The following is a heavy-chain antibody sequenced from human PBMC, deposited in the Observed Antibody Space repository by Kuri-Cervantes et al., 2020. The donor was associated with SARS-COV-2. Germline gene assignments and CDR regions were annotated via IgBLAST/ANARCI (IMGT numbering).Heavy chain of an antibody. CDR1: GGSFSGYY. CDR2: INHSGST. D-gene: IGHD2-8*01. V-gene: IGHV4-34*01. Sequence: GSLRLSCAVYGGSFSGYYWSWIRQPPGKGLEWIGEINHSGSTNYNPSLKSRATISVDTSKNQFSLKLSSVTAADTAVYYCATVLMVYAIGGMDVWGQGTTVTVSS. J-gene: IGHJ6*02. CDR3: ATVLMVYAIGGMDV.